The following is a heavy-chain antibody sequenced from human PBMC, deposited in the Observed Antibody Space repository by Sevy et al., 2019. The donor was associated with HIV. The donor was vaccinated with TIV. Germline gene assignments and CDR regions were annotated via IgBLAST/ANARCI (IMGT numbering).Heavy chain of an antibody. J-gene: IGHJ3*02. D-gene: IGHD1-26*01. Sequence: GGSLRLSCAASGFTFSSYSMNWVRQAPGKGLEWVSSISSSSSYIYYADSVKGRFTISRDNAKNSLYLQMNSLRAEDRVVYYCVSDSQGWGLRSAFVIWGQGTMVTVSS. V-gene: IGHV3-21*03. CDR1: GFTFSSYS. CDR2: ISSSSSYI. CDR3: VSDSQGWGLRSAFVI.